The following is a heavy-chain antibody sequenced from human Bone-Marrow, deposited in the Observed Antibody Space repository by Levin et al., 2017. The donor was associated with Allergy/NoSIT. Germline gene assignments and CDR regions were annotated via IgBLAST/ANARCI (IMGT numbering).Heavy chain of an antibody. D-gene: IGHD3-10*01. J-gene: IGHJ4*02. V-gene: IGHV3-30*18. CDR3: AKDGSGTYYHFDY. CDR2: ISYDGSNK. CDR1: GFTFSSYG. Sequence: GESLKISCAASGFTFSSYGMHWVRQAPGKGLEWVAVISYDGSNKYYADSVKGRFTISRDNSKNTLYLQMNSLRAEDTAVYYCAKDGSGTYYHFDYWGQGTLVTVSS.